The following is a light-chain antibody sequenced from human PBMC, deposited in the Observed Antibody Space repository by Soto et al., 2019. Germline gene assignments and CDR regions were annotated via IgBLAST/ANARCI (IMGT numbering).Light chain of an antibody. CDR1: QSVDSSF. CDR2: GAS. J-gene: IGKJ1*01. V-gene: IGKV3-20*01. Sequence: EIVLTQSPGSLSLSPGERATLSCRASQSVDSSFFAWYQQTPGQAPRLLIYGASNRATGIPDRFSGSGSGTDFTLTISRLEPEDRAVYDCQQYGSSVTFGQGAKVDIK. CDR3: QQYGSSVT.